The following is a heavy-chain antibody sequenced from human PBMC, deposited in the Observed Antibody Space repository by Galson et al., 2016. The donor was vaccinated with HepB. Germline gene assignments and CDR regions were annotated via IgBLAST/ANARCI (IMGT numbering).Heavy chain of an antibody. CDR3: VHEGYCEGSSCPLDS. J-gene: IGHJ4*02. CDR2: IYWNDEE. V-gene: IGHV2-5*01. D-gene: IGHD2-15*01. CDR1: GSSLRNLGVG. Sequence: PALVKPTQTLTLTCTFSGSSLRNLGVGVGWVRQPPGKALEWLALIYWNDEERYSPSLKSRLTITKDTSKNQVVLTMTDMDPVDTATYYCVHEGYCEGSSCPLDSWGQGTLVTVSS.